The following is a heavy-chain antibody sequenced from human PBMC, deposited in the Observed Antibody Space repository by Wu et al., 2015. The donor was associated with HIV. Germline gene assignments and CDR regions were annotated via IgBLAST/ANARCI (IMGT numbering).Heavy chain of an antibody. CDR2: INPKSGGT. CDR3: AKDVYGPGSYVPFGWFDP. Sequence: QVQLVQSGAEVKKPGASVKVSCKASGYTFTGYYMHWVRQAPGQGLEWVGWINPKSGGTNYAQKFQGRVTMTRDTSISTAYMELRRLKSDDTAVYYCAKDVYGPGSYVPFGWFDPWGQGTQVIVSS. D-gene: IGHD3-10*01. CDR1: GYTFTGYY. V-gene: IGHV1-2*02. J-gene: IGHJ5*02.